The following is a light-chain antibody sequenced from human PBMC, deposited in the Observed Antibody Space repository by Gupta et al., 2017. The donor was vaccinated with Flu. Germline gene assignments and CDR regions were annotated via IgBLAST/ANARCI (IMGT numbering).Light chain of an antibody. CDR1: SNDVGGYNR. V-gene: IGLV2-11*01. CDR3: SSHAGRVTWV. J-gene: IGLJ1*01. Sequence: QSDPTQPLSVSGSPGQCVTISCTGTSNDVGGYNRFSWYEQRPGKAPKLILYDVTERPSGVPDRFSGSKSGNTASLTISGLQADDEADYYCSSHAGRVTWVFGTGTTVTVL. CDR2: DVT.